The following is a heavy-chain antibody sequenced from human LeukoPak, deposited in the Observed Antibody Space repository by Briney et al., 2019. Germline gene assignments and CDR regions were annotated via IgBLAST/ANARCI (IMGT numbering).Heavy chain of an antibody. CDR2: ISYDGRNK. V-gene: IGHV3-30*18. J-gene: IGHJ6*03. Sequence: GGSLRLSCAASGFTFSSFGMHWVRQAPGKGLEWVALISYDGRNKYYADSVKGRFTISRDNSKNTLYLQMNSLRAEDTAVYYFAKDSSNWDYYSYYYRDVWGKGTTVTISS. D-gene: IGHD6-13*01. CDR3: AKDSSNWDYYSYYYRDV. CDR1: GFTFSSFG.